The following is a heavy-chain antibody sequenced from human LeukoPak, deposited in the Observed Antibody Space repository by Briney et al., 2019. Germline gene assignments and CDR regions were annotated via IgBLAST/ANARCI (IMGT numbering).Heavy chain of an antibody. J-gene: IGHJ4*02. CDR1: GFTFSSYA. V-gene: IGHV3-23*01. Sequence: GGSLRLSCAVSGFTFSSYAMSWVRQAPGKGLEWVSAISGSGGSTYYADSVKGRFTSSRDNSKNTLYLQMNSLRAEDTAVYYCVKVSATRYNDYWGQGTLVTVSS. D-gene: IGHD1-1*01. CDR3: VKVSATRYNDY. CDR2: ISGSGGST.